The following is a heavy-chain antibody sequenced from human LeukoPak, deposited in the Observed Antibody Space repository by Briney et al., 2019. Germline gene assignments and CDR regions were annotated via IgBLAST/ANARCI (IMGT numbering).Heavy chain of an antibody. J-gene: IGHJ4*02. CDR3: AKSRGESRGASNY. CDR1: GFTFSSYA. Sequence: PGGSLRLSCAASGFTFSSYAMNWVSQAPGKGLEWVSFISGSGDTTYYADSVKGRFTISRDKSKNTLYLQMNSLRAEDTAVYYCAKSRGESRGASNYWGQGTLVTVSS. D-gene: IGHD1-26*01. CDR2: ISGSGDTT. V-gene: IGHV3-23*01.